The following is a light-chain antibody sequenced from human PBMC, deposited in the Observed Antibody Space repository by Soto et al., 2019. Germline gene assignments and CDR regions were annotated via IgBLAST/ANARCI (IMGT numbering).Light chain of an antibody. CDR2: GAS. V-gene: IGKV3-20*01. CDR1: QSVTRNY. J-gene: IGKJ5*01. CDR3: QQYGSSIT. Sequence: IVLTQSPGTLSLSPGARATLSCRASQSVTRNYLAWYQQKPGQAPRLLIYGASGRATGIPDRFSGSGSGTDFTLTISRLEPEDFAVYYCQQYGSSITFGQGTRLEIK.